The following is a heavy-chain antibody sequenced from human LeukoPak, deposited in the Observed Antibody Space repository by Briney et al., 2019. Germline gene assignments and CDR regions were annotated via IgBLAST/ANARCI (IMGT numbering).Heavy chain of an antibody. CDR1: GFTFSSYW. CDR3: ARDLPGVTGYTYGRGIDY. V-gene: IGHV3-7*01. Sequence: GGSLRLSCAASGFTFSSYWMSWVRQAPGKGLEWVANIKKDGSEKYYVDSVKGRFTISRDNAKTSLYLQMNSLRAEDTAVYYCARDLPGVTGYTYGRGIDYWGQGTLVTVSS. CDR2: IKKDGSEK. J-gene: IGHJ4*02. D-gene: IGHD5-18*01.